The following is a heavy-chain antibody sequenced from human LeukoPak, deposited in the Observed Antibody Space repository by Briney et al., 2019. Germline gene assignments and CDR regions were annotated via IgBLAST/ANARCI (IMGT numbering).Heavy chain of an antibody. D-gene: IGHD3-22*01. Sequence: GGSLRLSCAASGFTVSSNYMSWVRQAPGMGLEWVSVIYSGGSTYYADSVKGRFTISRDNSKNTLYLQMNSLRAEDTAVYYCATRERSYYYDSSGYYANYYYYYGMDVWGQGTTVTVSS. V-gene: IGHV3-66*01. CDR3: ATRERSYYYDSSGYYANYYYYYGMDV. J-gene: IGHJ6*02. CDR2: IYSGGST. CDR1: GFTVSSNY.